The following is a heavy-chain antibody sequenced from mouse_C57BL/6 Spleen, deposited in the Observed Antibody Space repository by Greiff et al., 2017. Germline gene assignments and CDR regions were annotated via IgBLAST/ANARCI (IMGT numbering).Heavy chain of an antibody. CDR3: AREGTTVVAPFGY. D-gene: IGHD1-1*01. CDR2: IYPGDGDT. V-gene: IGHV1-80*01. CDR1: GYAFSSYW. J-gene: IGHJ2*01. Sequence: VQLQQSGAELVKPGASVKISCKASGYAFSSYWMNWVKQRPGKGLEWIGQIYPGDGDTNYNGKFKGKATLTADKSSSPAYMQLSSLTSEDSAVYFCAREGTTVVAPFGYWGQGTTLTVSS.